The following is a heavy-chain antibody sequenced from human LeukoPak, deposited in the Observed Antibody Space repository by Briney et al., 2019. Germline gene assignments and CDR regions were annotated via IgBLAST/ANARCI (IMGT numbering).Heavy chain of an antibody. CDR1: GYTFTSYG. Sequence: GASVKVSCTASGYTFTSYGISWVRQAPGQGLEWMGWISAYNGNTNYAQKLQGRVTMTTDTSTSTAYMELRSLRSDDTAVYYCARSDGWYGDNRYFQHWGQGTLVTVSS. V-gene: IGHV1-18*01. CDR2: ISAYNGNT. CDR3: ARSDGWYGDNRYFQH. D-gene: IGHD4-17*01. J-gene: IGHJ1*01.